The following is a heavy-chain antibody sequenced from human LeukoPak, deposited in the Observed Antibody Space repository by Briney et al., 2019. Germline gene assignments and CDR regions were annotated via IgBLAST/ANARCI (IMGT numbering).Heavy chain of an antibody. CDR3: ASASGCARTHYYDGMDV. Sequence: SVKVSCKASGCTFSSYAISWVRQAPGQGLEWMGGIIAIYGKANYAQKLQGRVTITTDESTSTAYMELRSLRSEDTAVYYCASASGCARTHYYDGMDVWGKGTTVTVSS. D-gene: IGHD3-22*01. CDR2: IIAIYGKA. V-gene: IGHV1-69*05. CDR1: GCTFSSYA. J-gene: IGHJ6*04.